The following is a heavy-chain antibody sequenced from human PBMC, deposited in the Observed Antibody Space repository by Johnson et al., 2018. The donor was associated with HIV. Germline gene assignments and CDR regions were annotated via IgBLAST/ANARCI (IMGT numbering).Heavy chain of an antibody. Sequence: QLVESGGGVVRPGGSLRLSCAASGFTFDDYCMSWVRQAPGKGLEWVSGINWNGGSTGYADSVKGRFTISRDNAKNSLYLQMNSLRAEDTALYYCARVGVRIVGPPRADAFDIWGQGTMVTVSS. J-gene: IGHJ3*02. D-gene: IGHD1-26*01. CDR1: GFTFDDYC. CDR3: ARVGVRIVGPPRADAFDI. CDR2: INWNGGST. V-gene: IGHV3-20*04.